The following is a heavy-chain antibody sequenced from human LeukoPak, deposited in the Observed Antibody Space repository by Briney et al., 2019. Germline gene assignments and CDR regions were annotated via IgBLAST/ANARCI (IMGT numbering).Heavy chain of an antibody. D-gene: IGHD4-17*01. J-gene: IGHJ4*02. CDR2: ISWNSGSI. CDR3: AKWDYGGPI. V-gene: IGHV3-9*01. Sequence: GGSLRLSCAASGFTFDDYAMHWVRQAPGKGLEWVSGISWNSGSIGYADSVKGRFTTSRDNAKNSLYLQMNSLRAEVTALYYCAKWDYGGPIWGQGTLVTVSS. CDR1: GFTFDDYA.